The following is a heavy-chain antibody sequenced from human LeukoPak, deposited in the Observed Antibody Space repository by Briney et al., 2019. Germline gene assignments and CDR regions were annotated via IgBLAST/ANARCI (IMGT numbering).Heavy chain of an antibody. CDR3: ARVDPDSSSTLEVFDY. Sequence: SETLSLTCTVSGGSISRYYWSWIRQPPGKGLEWIGSIYYSGSTNYNPSLKSRVTISVDTSKNQFSLKLSSVTAADTAVYYCARVDPDSSSTLEVFDYWGQGTLVTVSS. CDR1: GGSISRYY. D-gene: IGHD6-6*01. CDR2: IYYSGST. J-gene: IGHJ4*02. V-gene: IGHV4-59*01.